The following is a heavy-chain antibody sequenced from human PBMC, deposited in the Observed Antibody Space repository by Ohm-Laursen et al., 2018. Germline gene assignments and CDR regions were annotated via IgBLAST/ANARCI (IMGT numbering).Heavy chain of an antibody. CDR1: GFTFSSYW. Sequence: LSCTASGFTFSSYWMSWVRQAPGKGLEWVANIKQDGSEKYYVDSVKGRFTISRDNAKNSLYLQMNSLRAEDTAVYYCATSRGVVHYDFWSGYFGYYGMDVWGQGTTVTVSS. J-gene: IGHJ6*02. CDR3: ATSRGVVHYDFWSGYFGYYGMDV. D-gene: IGHD3-3*01. CDR2: IKQDGSEK. V-gene: IGHV3-7*01.